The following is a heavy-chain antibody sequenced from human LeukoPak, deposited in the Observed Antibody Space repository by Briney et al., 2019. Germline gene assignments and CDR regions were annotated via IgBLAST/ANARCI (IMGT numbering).Heavy chain of an antibody. CDR2: IYYSGST. J-gene: IGHJ4*02. CDR3: ARLGNRYNRYYFEY. D-gene: IGHD5-24*01. Sequence: SQTLSLTCTVFGGSISSSTYSWGWIRQPPGKGLEWIGNIYYSGSTDYNPSLKSRVLIFVDTSKNQFSLKLRSVTAADTAVYYCARLGNRYNRYYFEYWGQGTLVTVSS. CDR1: GGSISSSTYS. V-gene: IGHV4-39*01.